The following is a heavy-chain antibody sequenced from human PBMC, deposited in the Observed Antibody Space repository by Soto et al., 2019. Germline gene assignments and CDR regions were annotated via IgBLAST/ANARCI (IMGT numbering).Heavy chain of an antibody. J-gene: IGHJ6*01. CDR2: IKQDGSEK. CDR3: ARAHNYYGMDV. CDR1: VFTFSIYW. Sequence: WGSLRISCASSVFTFSIYWMSWVRQAPGKGLEWVANIKQDGSEKYYVDSVKGRFTISRDNAKNSLYLQMNSLRAEDTAVYYCARAHNYYGMDVWGQGTTVTVSS. V-gene: IGHV3-7*01.